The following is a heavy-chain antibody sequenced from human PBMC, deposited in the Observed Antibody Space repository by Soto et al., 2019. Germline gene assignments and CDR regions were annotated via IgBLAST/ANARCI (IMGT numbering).Heavy chain of an antibody. CDR1: GYNVTTQT. CDR3: ARDIVTLGPRANDAFDL. J-gene: IGHJ3*01. V-gene: IGHV1-3*01. D-gene: IGHD1-26*01. Sequence: QVQLVQSGAEVKKPGASVKLSCRAVGYNVTTQTMNWVRQAPGQSLEWMGWIRAGDDKTKYSQKFQGRVTITSDTSASTVYMELTSLPSEDTAVYYCARDIVTLGPRANDAFDLWDQGPLVTVSS. CDR2: IRAGDDKT.